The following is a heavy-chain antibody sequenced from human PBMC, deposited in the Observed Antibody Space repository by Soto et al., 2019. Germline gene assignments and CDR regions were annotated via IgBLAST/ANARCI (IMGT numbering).Heavy chain of an antibody. CDR3: TARGGDSLQDI. CDR1: GFNFSDSA. J-gene: IGHJ4*02. CDR2: IRGRSKKFAT. Sequence: VQLVASGGGLVQPGGSLKVSCAGLGFNFSDSALHWVRQPSGKGLEWIGRIRGRSKKFATSYATSVRGRFSLSRDVSRNTAYLQMNSLRDDDTGVYFCTARGGDSLQDIWGQGTLVTVSS. D-gene: IGHD4-17*01. V-gene: IGHV3-73*01.